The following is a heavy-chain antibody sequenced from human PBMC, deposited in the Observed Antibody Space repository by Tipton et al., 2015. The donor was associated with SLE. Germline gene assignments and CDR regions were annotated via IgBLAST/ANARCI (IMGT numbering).Heavy chain of an antibody. CDR1: GYSISSGYY. J-gene: IGHJ5*02. CDR3: ARVQRGNWFDP. V-gene: IGHV4-38-2*01. D-gene: IGHD5-18*01. CDR2: IYHSGST. Sequence: TLSLTCAVSGYSISSGYYWGWIRQPPGKGLEWIGSIYHSGSTYYNPSLKSRVTISVDTSKNQFSLKLSSVTAADTAVYYCARVQRGNWFDPWGQGTLVTVSS.